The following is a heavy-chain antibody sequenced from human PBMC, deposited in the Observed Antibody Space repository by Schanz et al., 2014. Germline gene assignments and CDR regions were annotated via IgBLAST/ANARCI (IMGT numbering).Heavy chain of an antibody. CDR3: ARLDPYCRSGTCSRAFDF. Sequence: VHLLESGGGLVPPGGSLRLSCAASGFNFSDYAMCWVRQAPGKGLEWVALVSSDGNNDYYTDSVKGRFTISRDSSKNTLFLQMNSLRTEDTAVYYCARLDPYCRSGTCSRAFDFWGQGTLVTVSS. V-gene: IGHV3-30*03. CDR1: GFNFSDYA. CDR2: VSSDGNND. J-gene: IGHJ4*02. D-gene: IGHD2-15*01.